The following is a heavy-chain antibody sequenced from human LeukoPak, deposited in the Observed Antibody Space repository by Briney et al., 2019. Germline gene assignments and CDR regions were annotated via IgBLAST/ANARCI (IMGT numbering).Heavy chain of an antibody. CDR1: GGTFSSYT. J-gene: IGHJ4*02. V-gene: IGHV1-69*02. Sequence: SVKVSCKASGGTFSSYTISWVRQAPGQGLEWMGRIIPILGIANYAQKFQGRVTITADKSTSTAYMELSSLRSEDTAVYYCARGGPKQQLGSYYFDYWGQGTPVTVSS. CDR3: ARGGPKQQLGSYYFDY. D-gene: IGHD6-13*01. CDR2: IIPILGIA.